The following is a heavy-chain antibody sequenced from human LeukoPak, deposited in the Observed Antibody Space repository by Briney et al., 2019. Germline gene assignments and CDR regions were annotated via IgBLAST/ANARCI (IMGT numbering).Heavy chain of an antibody. V-gene: IGHV4-30-4*01. CDR2: IYYSGST. D-gene: IGHD3-22*01. CDR1: GGSFSGYY. CDR3: ARERGYYDSSGYYRWGYFDY. Sequence: PSETLSLTCAVYGGSFSGYYWSWIRQPPGKGLEWIGYIYYSGSTYYNPSLKSRVTISVDTSKNQFSLKLSSVTAADTAVYYCARERGYYDSSGYYRWGYFDYWGQGTLVTVSS. J-gene: IGHJ4*02.